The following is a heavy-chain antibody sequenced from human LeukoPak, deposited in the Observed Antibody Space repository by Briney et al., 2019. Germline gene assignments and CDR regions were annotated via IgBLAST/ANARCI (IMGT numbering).Heavy chain of an antibody. CDR3: ARDMVHSYASGDCFPDY. Sequence: SETLSLTCTVSGGPISSYYWSWIRQPPGKGLEWIGRIYSTGSTDYNPSLKSRVTVSLDTSKNQFSLTLTSVTAADTAVYYCARDMVHSYASGDCFPDYWGQGILVTVSS. CDR1: GGPISSYY. J-gene: IGHJ4*02. CDR2: IYSTGST. D-gene: IGHD2-21*02. V-gene: IGHV4-4*07.